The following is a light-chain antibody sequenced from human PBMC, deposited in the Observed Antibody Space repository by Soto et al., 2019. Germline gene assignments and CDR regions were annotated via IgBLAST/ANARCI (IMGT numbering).Light chain of an antibody. J-gene: IGKJ4*01. CDR3: EQYNRWPVT. CDR1: ETVATN. Sequence: VMTQSPATLSVSPGERATLSCRAGETVATNLAWYQQKPGQAPRLLISGASTRAAGISDRFRGSGSGTEFTLIISSLQSEDFAVYYCEQYNRWPVTFGGGTKVDVK. CDR2: GAS. V-gene: IGKV3-15*01.